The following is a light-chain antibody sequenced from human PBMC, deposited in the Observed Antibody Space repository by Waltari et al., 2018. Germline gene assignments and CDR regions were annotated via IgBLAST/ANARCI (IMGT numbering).Light chain of an antibody. CDR1: QGVGSH. J-gene: IGKJ3*01. CDR2: DAS. Sequence: DIVLTPSPATLSLSPGERATRSGRASQGVGSHLAWYQHKPGQGPRLLIYDASSRATDIPARFSGSGSGTDFTLTISSLEPEDFAVYYCHQRGNLPLTFGPGTKVDFK. V-gene: IGKV3D-11*01. CDR3: HQRGNLPLT.